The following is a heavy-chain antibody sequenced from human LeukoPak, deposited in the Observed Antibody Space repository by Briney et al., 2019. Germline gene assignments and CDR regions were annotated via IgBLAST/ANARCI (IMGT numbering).Heavy chain of an antibody. J-gene: IGHJ5*02. CDR3: ARGIAAAGTHWFDP. CDR1: DGSISSSSYY. V-gene: IGHV4-39*07. D-gene: IGHD6-13*01. CDR2: IYYSGST. Sequence: SETLSLTCTVSDGSISSSSYYWGWIRQPPGKGLEWIGSIYYSGSTYYNPSLKSRVTISVDTSRNQFSLKLSSVTAADTAVYYCARGIAAAGTHWFDPWGQGTLVTVSS.